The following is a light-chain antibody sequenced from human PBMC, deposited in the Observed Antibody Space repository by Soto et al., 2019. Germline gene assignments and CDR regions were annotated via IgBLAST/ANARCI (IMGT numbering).Light chain of an antibody. J-gene: IGKJ1*01. CDR1: QSVSSS. CDR2: SGY. CDR3: QQRYSWIRV. Sequence: FVVTHSPDTLSLSPGETATLSCRASQSVSSSVAWYQHTPGQSPRLVVYSGYKRSAGIPARFSGSGSGTDFTLTITSLENDDFAVYYCQQRYSWIRVFGPGTKVEVK. V-gene: IGKV3-11*01.